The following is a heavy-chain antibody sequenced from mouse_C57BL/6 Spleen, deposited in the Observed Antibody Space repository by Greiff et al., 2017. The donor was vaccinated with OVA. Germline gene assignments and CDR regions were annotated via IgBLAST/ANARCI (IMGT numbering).Heavy chain of an antibody. CDR3: ARRYDGYYVFAY. D-gene: IGHD2-3*01. CDR1: GYTFTDYN. CDR2: INPNNGGT. Sequence: EVQLVESGPELVKPGASVKIPCKASGYTFTDYNMDWVKQSHGKSLEWIGDINPNNGGTIYNQKFKGKATLTVDKSSSTAYMELRSLTSEDTAVYYCARRYDGYYVFAYWGQGTLVTVSA. V-gene: IGHV1-18*01. J-gene: IGHJ3*01.